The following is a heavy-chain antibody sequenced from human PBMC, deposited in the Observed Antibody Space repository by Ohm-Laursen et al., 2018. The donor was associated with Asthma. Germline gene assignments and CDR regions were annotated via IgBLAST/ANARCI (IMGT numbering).Heavy chain of an antibody. CDR1: GFTFSSYS. CDR2: ISSSSSYI. CDR3: ARDIVVVPAQNGVGYYYYYGMDV. D-gene: IGHD2-2*01. V-gene: IGHV3-21*01. Sequence: SLRLSCTASGFTFSSYSMNWVRQAPGKGLEWVSSISSSSSYIYYADSVKGRFTISRDNAKNSLYLQMNSLRAEDTAVYYCARDIVVVPAQNGVGYYYYYGMDVWGQGTTVTVSS. J-gene: IGHJ6*02.